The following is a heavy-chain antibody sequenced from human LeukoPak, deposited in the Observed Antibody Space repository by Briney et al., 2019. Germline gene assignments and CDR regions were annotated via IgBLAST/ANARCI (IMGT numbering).Heavy chain of an antibody. D-gene: IGHD5-18*01. CDR3: ARVFYSYGCDY. CDR2: IYYSGST. V-gene: IGHV4-59*01. Sequence: PSETLSLTCAVYGGSFSGYYWSWIRQPPGKGLEWIGYIYYSGSTNYNPSLKSRVTISVDTSKNQFSLKLSSVTAADTAVYYCARVFYSYGCDYWGQGTLVTVSS. CDR1: GGSFSGYY. J-gene: IGHJ4*02.